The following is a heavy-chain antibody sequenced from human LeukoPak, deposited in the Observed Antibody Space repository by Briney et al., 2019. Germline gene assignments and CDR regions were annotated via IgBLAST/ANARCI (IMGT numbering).Heavy chain of an antibody. V-gene: IGHV1-69*13. CDR2: IIPIFGTA. J-gene: IGHJ4*02. Sequence: GASVKVSCKASGGTFSSYAISWVRQAPGQGLEWMGGIIPIFGTANYAQKFQGRVTITADESTSTAYMELSSLRSEDTAVYYCARDLGAMEPDYWGQGTLATVSS. D-gene: IGHD1-26*01. CDR1: GGTFSSYA. CDR3: ARDLGAMEPDY.